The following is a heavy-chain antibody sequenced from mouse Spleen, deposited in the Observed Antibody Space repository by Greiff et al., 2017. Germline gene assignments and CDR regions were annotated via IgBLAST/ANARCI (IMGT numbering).Heavy chain of an antibody. V-gene: IGHV1-7*01. Sequence: QVQLQQSGPELAKPGASVKLSCKASGYTFTSYWMHWVKQRPGQGLEWIGYINPSSDYTKYNQNFKDKATLTADKSSSTAYMQLSSLTYEDSAVYYCARRIQALAYWGQGTLVTVSA. J-gene: IGHJ3*01. CDR1: GYTFTSYW. CDR2: INPSSDYT. CDR3: ARRIQALAY.